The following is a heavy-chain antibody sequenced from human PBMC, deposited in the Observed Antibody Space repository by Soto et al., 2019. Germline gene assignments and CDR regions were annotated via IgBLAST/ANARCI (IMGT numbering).Heavy chain of an antibody. V-gene: IGHV4-30-2*01. J-gene: IGHJ5*02. CDR3: AKGINYYDSSGDSWFDP. Sequence: QMQLQESGSGLVKPSQTLSLTCTVSGGSINSGRYSWTWIRQPPGAGLEWIGHMYHMGTTYYNPSFTSRVTMSVDTSKNQFSLKLSSVTAEDTAIYYCAKGINYYDSSGDSWFDPWGQGTLVTVSS. CDR2: MYHMGTT. D-gene: IGHD3-22*01. CDR1: GGSINSGRYS.